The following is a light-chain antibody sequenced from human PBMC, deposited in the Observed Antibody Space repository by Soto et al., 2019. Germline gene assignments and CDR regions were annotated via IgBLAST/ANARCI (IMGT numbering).Light chain of an antibody. Sequence: QSVLTQSPSASASLGASVKLTCTLSSGHSNYAIAWHQQQSEKGPRYLMKLNSDGSHSKGDGIPDRFSGSSSGAERYLTISSLQSDDEADYYCHTWGSGIVVFGGGTQLTVL. CDR2: LNSDGSH. CDR1: SGHSNYA. V-gene: IGLV4-69*01. J-gene: IGLJ2*01. CDR3: HTWGSGIVV.